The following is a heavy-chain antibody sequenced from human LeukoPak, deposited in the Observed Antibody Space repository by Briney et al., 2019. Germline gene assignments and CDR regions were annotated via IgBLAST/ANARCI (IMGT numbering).Heavy chain of an antibody. CDR3: AKDPSGPGLRPSDY. CDR2: MSGAGGST. J-gene: IGHJ4*02. D-gene: IGHD3-16*01. V-gene: IGHV3-23*01. CDR1: GFTFSNYG. Sequence: PGGSLRLSCAASGFTFSNYGMSWVRQAPGKGLEWVSVMSGAGGSTYYADSVKGRFTISRDTSKNTLYLQMNSLRAEDTAVYYCAKDPSGPGLRPSDYWGQGTLVTVSS.